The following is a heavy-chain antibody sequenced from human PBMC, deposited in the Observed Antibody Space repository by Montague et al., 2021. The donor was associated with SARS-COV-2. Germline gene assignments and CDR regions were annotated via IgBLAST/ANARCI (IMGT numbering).Heavy chain of an antibody. J-gene: IGHJ6*03. CDR2: INHGGST. CDR1: GGSFTGYC. Sequence: SETLSLTCAVYGGSFTGYCWTWIRQPPGKGLEWIGEINHGGSTKFSPSLKGRLTISTDTSKNQFSLRLTSVAAADTAVYYCARLRDGVVPSPILGVGPFYSYYYMDVWGRGTPVTVSS. CDR3: ARLRDGVVPSPILGVGPFYSYYYMDV. V-gene: IGHV4-34*01. D-gene: IGHD3-10*01.